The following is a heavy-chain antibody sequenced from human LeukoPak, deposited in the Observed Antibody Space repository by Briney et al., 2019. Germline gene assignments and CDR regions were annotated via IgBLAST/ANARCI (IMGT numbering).Heavy chain of an antibody. Sequence: SETLSLTCTVSGGSISYYYWTWIRQPAGKWLEWVGRIDASGNTKYTPSLRSRVTLSIDTSGQQFSLKLSSVTAADTAVYFCAREGCSGGVCYFDYWGRGTLVTVSS. V-gene: IGHV4-4*07. CDR2: IDASGNT. CDR3: AREGCSGGVCYFDY. CDR1: GGSISYYY. D-gene: IGHD2-15*01. J-gene: IGHJ4*02.